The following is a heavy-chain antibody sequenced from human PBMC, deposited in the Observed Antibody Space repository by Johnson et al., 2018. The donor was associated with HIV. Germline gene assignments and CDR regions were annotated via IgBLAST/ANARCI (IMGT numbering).Heavy chain of an antibody. CDR1: GFTFSSYG. D-gene: IGHD5-18*01. Sequence: QVLLVESGGGVVQPGGSLRLSCAASGFTFSSYGMHWVRQAPGKGLEWVAFISYDGSNKYYADSVKGRFTISRDNSKNTLFLQMNSLRTEDTALYYCAKSRGGYSYGYDAFDIWGQGTTVTVSS. V-gene: IGHV3-30*02. J-gene: IGHJ3*02. CDR2: ISYDGSNK. CDR3: AKSRGGYSYGYDAFDI.